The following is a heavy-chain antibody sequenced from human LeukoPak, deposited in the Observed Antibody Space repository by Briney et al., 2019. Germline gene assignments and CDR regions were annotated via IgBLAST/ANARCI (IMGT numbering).Heavy chain of an antibody. Sequence: SETLSLTCTVSGGSISSYYWSWIRQPVGKGLEWIGRIYTSGSTNYNPSLKSRVTMSVDTSKNQFSLKLSSVTAADTAVYYCARDLTVAVAVTNWFDPWGQGTLVTVSS. D-gene: IGHD6-19*01. CDR1: GGSISSYY. CDR2: IYTSGST. CDR3: ARDLTVAVAVTNWFDP. V-gene: IGHV4-4*07. J-gene: IGHJ5*02.